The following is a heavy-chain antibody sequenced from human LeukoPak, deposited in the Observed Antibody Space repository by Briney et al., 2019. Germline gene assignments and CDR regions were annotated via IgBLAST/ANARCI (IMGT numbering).Heavy chain of an antibody. J-gene: IGHJ3*02. CDR3: AKIWEIQLGNDAFDI. CDR1: GLTFSSYG. D-gene: IGHD5-18*01. CDR2: ISYDGSNK. V-gene: IGHV3-30*18. Sequence: GRSLRLSCAASGLTFSSYGMHWVRQAPGKGLEWVAVISYDGSNKYYADSVKGRFTISRDNSKNTLYLQMNSLRAEDTAVYYCAKIWEIQLGNDAFDIWGQGTMVTVSS.